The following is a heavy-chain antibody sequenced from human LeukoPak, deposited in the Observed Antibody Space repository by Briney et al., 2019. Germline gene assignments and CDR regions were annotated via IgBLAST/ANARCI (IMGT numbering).Heavy chain of an antibody. V-gene: IGHV1-69*04. CDR3: ARDERRDFDF. CDR1: GDTLSSFT. Sequence: ASVKVSCKASGDTLSSFTISWLRQAPGQGLEWMGRIIPIINIATYAQKFQGRVTITADKSTSTVHLEVISLRSEDTAAYYCARDERRDFDFWGQGTLVTVSS. CDR2: IIPIINIA. J-gene: IGHJ4*02.